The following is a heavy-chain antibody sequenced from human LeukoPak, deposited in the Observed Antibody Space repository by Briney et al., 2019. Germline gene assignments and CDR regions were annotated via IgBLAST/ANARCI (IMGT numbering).Heavy chain of an antibody. V-gene: IGHV3-23*01. D-gene: IGHD6-13*01. CDR2: VSGGGGST. Sequence: GGSLRLSCAASGFTFGSYAMSWVRQAPGKGLEWVSSVSGGGGSTYYADSVKGRFTISRDNSKTTLYLRMNSLRAEDTAVYYCAKVFYPAAGTGRVDFPFDYWGQGTLVTVSS. CDR3: AKVFYPAAGTGRVDFPFDY. J-gene: IGHJ4*02. CDR1: GFTFGSYA.